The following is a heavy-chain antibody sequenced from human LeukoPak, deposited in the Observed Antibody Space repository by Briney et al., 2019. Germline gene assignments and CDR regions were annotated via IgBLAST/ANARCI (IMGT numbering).Heavy chain of an antibody. CDR1: GGSISSYY. V-gene: IGHV4-4*07. CDR2: IYTSGST. Sequence: SETLSLTCTVSGGSISSYYWSWIRQPAGKGPEWIGRIYTSGSTNYNPSLKSRVTMSVDTSKDQFSLKLGSVTAADTAVYYCARDEQQLVPRGMDVWGQGTTVTVSS. J-gene: IGHJ6*02. CDR3: ARDEQQLVPRGMDV. D-gene: IGHD6-13*01.